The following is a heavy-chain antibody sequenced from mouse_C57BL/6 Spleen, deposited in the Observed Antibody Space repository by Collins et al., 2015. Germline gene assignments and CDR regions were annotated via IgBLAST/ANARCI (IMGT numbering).Heavy chain of an antibody. CDR2: ISYSGST. CDR3: ATTATAWFAY. D-gene: IGHD1-2*01. J-gene: IGHJ3*01. Sequence: DVQLQESGPGLVKPSQSLSLTCTVTGYSITSDYAWNWIRQFPGNKLEWMGYISYSGSTSYNPSLKSRISITRDTSKNQFFLQLNSVTTEDTATYYCATTATAWFAYWGQGTLVTVSA. V-gene: IGHV3-2*02. CDR1: GYSITSDYA.